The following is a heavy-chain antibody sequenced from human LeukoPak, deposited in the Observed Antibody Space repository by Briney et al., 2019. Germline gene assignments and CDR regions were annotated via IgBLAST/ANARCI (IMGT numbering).Heavy chain of an antibody. Sequence: GGSLRLSCAASGFAFSGYEMNWVRQAPGKGLEWISYISTTGRTIYYADSVKGRFTISRDNAKDSLYLQMNSLRVEDTAVYYCARGDDYRDSLPTYWVQGTLVTVSS. V-gene: IGHV3-48*03. J-gene: IGHJ4*02. D-gene: IGHD4-17*01. CDR3: ARGDDYRDSLPTY. CDR1: GFAFSGYE. CDR2: ISTTGRTI.